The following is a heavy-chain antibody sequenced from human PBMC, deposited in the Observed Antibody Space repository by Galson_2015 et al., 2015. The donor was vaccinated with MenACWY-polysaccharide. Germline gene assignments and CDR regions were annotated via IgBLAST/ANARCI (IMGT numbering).Heavy chain of an antibody. Sequence: SLRLSCAASAFAFNNYVMNWVRQPPGKGLQWVSSISATGGTPYYADSVRGRFTITRDNSKNTLYLQMNSLGAEDTAVYYCARVSYRTNADLSDYYYYMDVRSKGTTVVVS. CDR1: AFAFNNYV. CDR2: ISATGGTP. J-gene: IGHJ6*03. V-gene: IGHV3-23*01. D-gene: IGHD2-8*01. CDR3: ARVSYRTNADLSDYYYYMDV.